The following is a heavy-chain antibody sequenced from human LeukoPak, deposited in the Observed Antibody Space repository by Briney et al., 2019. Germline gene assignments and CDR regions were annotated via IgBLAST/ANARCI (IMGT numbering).Heavy chain of an antibody. J-gene: IGHJ3*02. D-gene: IGHD3-22*01. CDR1: GESISGFY. CDR2: IYYSGST. V-gene: IGHV4-59*08. Sequence: SETLSLTCTVSGESISGFYWNWIRQPPWKGLEWIGYIYYSGSTNYNPSLKSRVTISVDTSKNQFSLKLSSVTAADTAVYYCARPADSSGYFHDAFDIWGQGTMVTVSS. CDR3: ARPADSSGYFHDAFDI.